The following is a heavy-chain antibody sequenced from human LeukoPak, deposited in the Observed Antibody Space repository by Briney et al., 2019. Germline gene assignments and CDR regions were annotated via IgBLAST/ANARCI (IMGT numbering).Heavy chain of an antibody. CDR2: IHHRAGA. V-gene: IGHV4-34*01. J-gene: IGHJ6*02. CDR3: ARGPVRDDGLTGITYYFGLDV. D-gene: IGHD2-21*02. Sequence: PSETLSLTCAVYGGSFTDYYWSWIRHLPGKGLEWIGEIHHRAGANYNPSLWGRVTISADTSKNQFSLHLTSVTAADTATFYCARGPVRDDGLTGITYYFGLDVWGHGTTGTVFS. CDR1: GGSFTDYY.